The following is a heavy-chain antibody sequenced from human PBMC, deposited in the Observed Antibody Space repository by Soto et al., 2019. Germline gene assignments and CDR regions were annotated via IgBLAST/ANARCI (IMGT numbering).Heavy chain of an antibody. CDR1: GFTFSDYY. D-gene: IGHD6-13*01. J-gene: IGHJ4*02. V-gene: IGHV3-11*06. Sequence: QVHLVESGGGLVKPGGSLRLSCAASGFTFSDYYVTWIRQAPGKGLEWLSYISSTSRHTDYADSVKGRFTISRDNANNSLYLQMNSLRVVDTAVYFCARAASAAGSRYFDYWGQGALVTVSS. CDR3: ARAASAAGSRYFDY. CDR2: ISSTSRHT.